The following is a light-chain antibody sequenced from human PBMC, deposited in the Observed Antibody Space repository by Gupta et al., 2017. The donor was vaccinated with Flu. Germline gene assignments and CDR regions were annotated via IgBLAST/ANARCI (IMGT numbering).Light chain of an antibody. CDR3: QQSYRRPYT. Sequence: DIQMTQSPSSLSASVGHRVTIACRANQSISNYLNWYQQKPGKAPIVLIYATSSLQSGVSSRFSGGRSGTDFTLTITGLQPGDFAAYYCQQSYRRPYTFGQGTKLEI. CDR1: QSISNY. J-gene: IGKJ2*01. CDR2: ATS. V-gene: IGKV1-39*01.